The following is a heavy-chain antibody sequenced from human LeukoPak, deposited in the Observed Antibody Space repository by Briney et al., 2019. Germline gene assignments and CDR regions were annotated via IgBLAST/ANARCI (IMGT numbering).Heavy chain of an antibody. J-gene: IGHJ4*02. CDR1: GCTFTGYY. V-gene: IGHV1-2*02. CDR3: ARGSLPRIAARRGYFDY. CDR2: INPNSGGT. Sequence: ASVKVSCKASGCTFTGYYMHWVRQAPGQGLEWMGWINPNSGGTNYAQKFQGRVTMTRDTSISTAYMELSRLRSDDTAVYYCARGSLPRIAARRGYFDYWGQGTLVTVSS. D-gene: IGHD6-6*01.